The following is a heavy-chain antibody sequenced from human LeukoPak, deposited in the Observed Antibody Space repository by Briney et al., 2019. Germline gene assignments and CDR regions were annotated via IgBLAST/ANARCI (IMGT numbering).Heavy chain of an antibody. CDR2: ISAYNGNT. CDR1: GYTFTSYG. Sequence: GASVKVSCKASGYTFTSYGISWVRQAPGQGLEWMGWISAYNGNTNYAQKLQGRVTMTTDTSTSTAYMELRSLRSDDTAVYYCARHWYYYDSSGYFTGELDYWGRGTLVTVSS. D-gene: IGHD3-22*01. CDR3: ARHWYYYDSSGYFTGELDY. V-gene: IGHV1-18*01. J-gene: IGHJ4*02.